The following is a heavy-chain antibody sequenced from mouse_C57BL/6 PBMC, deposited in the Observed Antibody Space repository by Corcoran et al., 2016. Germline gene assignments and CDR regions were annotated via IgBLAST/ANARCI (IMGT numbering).Heavy chain of an antibody. D-gene: IGHD2-4*01. CDR2: INTYSGVP. CDR1: GYTFTTYG. Sequence: QIQLVQSGPELKKPGETVKISCKASGYTFTTYGMSWVKQAPGKGLKWMGWINTYSGVPTYADDFKGRFAFSLETSASTAYLQINNLKNEDTATYFCARWGGFYYDYDDDGAFAYCGQGTLVTVSA. J-gene: IGHJ3*01. CDR3: ARWGGFYYDYDDDGAFAY. V-gene: IGHV9-3*01.